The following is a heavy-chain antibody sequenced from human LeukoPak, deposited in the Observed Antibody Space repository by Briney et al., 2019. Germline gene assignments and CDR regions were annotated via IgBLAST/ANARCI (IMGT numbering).Heavy chain of an antibody. D-gene: IGHD6-19*01. CDR3: ARDSTADLDY. Sequence: NAGGPLRLSCVASGFTFSSYSMNWVRQAPGKGLEWVSSISSSATYTYCADSVKGRFTISRDNAKKSVYLQMNSLRADDSALYYCARDSTADLDYWGQGTLVTVSS. CDR1: GFTFSSYS. V-gene: IGHV3-21*01. J-gene: IGHJ4*02. CDR2: ISSSATYT.